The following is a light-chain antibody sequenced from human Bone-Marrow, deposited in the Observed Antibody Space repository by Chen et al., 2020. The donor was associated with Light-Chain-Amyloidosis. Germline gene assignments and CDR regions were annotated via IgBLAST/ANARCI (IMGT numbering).Light chain of an antibody. CDR3: QVWDRSSDRPV. CDR2: DDS. J-gene: IGLJ3*02. CDR1: NIGSTS. Sequence: SYVLTQPPSVSVVPGQPATSACGGNNIGSTSVHWYQQQPGQAPLLVVYDDSDRPSGIPERLSGSNSGNTATLTISRVEAGDEADYYCQVWDRSSDRPVFGGGTKLTVL. V-gene: IGLV3-21*02.